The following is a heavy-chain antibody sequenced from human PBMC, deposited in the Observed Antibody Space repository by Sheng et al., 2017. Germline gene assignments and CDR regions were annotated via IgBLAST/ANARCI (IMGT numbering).Heavy chain of an antibody. D-gene: IGHD6-13*01. CDR2: IIPIFGTA. CDR3: ARGGGEQQLVLVEDGAFDI. CDR1: GGTFSSYA. J-gene: IGHJ3*02. V-gene: IGHV1-69*05. Sequence: QVQLVQSGAEVKKPGSSVKVSCKASGGTFSSYAISWVRQAPGQGLEWMGGIIPIFGTANYAQKFQGRVTITTDESTSTAYMELSSLRSEDTAVYYCARGGGEQQLVLVEDGAFDIWGQGTMVTVSS.